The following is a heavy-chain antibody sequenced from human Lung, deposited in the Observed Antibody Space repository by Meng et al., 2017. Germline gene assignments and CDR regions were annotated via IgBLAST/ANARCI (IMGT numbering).Heavy chain of an antibody. V-gene: IGHV3-30*04. CDR3: ATADYYGSGRGAFDI. J-gene: IGHJ3*02. Sequence: SLKISCAASGFTFSSYAMHWVRQAPGKGLEWVAVISYDGSNKYYADSVKGRFTISRDNSKNTLYLQMNSLRAEDTAVYYCATADYYGSGRGAFDIWGQGTMVTVSS. CDR1: GFTFSSYA. D-gene: IGHD3-10*01. CDR2: ISYDGSNK.